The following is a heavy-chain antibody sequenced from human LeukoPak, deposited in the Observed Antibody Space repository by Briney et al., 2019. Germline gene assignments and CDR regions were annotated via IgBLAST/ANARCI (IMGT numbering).Heavy chain of an antibody. J-gene: IGHJ3*02. CDR3: ASRVSDYGSGSFESDAFDI. V-gene: IGHV1-18*01. D-gene: IGHD3-10*01. CDR1: GYTFTSYG. Sequence: ASVKVSCKASGYTFTSYGISWVRQAPGQGLEWMGWISAYNGNTNYAQKLQGRVTMTTDTSTSTAYMELRGLRSDDTAVYYCASRVSDYGSGSFESDAFDIWGQGTMVTVSS. CDR2: ISAYNGNT.